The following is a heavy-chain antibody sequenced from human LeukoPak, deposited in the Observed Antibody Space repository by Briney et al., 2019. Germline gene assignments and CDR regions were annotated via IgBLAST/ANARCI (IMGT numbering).Heavy chain of an antibody. J-gene: IGHJ6*02. D-gene: IGHD2-15*01. CDR2: ISYDGSNK. CDR3: AKDRLQGYCSGGSCPSPSYYYGMDV. Sequence: GGSLRLSCAASGFTFSSYAMHWVRQAPGKGLEWVAVISYDGSNKYYADSVKGRFTISRDNSKNTLYLQMNSLRAEDTAVYYCAKDRLQGYCSGGSCPSPSYYYGMDVWGQGTTVTVSS. V-gene: IGHV3-30-3*01. CDR1: GFTFSSYA.